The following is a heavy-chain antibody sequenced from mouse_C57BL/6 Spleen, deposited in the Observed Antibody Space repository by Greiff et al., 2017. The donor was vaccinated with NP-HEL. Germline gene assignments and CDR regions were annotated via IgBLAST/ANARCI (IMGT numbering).Heavy chain of an antibody. CDR1: GYTFTEYP. CDR3: ARQAVGYSNYWYVDV. V-gene: IGHV1-62-2*01. CDR2: FYPGSGSI. D-gene: IGHD2-5*01. Sequence: VQLQQSGAELVKYGASVKLSCKASGYTFTEYPIHWVKPRHGPGLERIWWFYPGSGSIKYNGKFKDKAILSAEKSSSTVYMELSRLTSEDSAVYFDARQAVGYSNYWYVDVPGTGNTVSVSS. J-gene: IGHJ1*03.